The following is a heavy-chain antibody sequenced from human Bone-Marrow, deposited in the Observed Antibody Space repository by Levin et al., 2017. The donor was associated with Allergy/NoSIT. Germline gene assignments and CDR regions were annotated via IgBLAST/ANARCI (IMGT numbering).Heavy chain of an antibody. J-gene: IGHJ4*02. D-gene: IGHD2/OR15-2a*01. CDR3: VVSLTGDHGDY. CDR2: INYSGSI. CDR1: GGSVSGHY. Sequence: SETLSLTCAVSGGSVSGHYWSWSRQPPEKGLEWIGEINYSGSINYNPSLRSRVTISVDTSKNQFSLKLSSVTAADTAVYYCVVSLTGDHGDYWGQGTLVTVSS. V-gene: IGHV4-34*01.